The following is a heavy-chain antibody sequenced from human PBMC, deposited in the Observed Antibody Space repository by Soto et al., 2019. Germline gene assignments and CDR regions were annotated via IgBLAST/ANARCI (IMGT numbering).Heavy chain of an antibody. V-gene: IGHV4-4*02. CDR3: ARVMITFGGVIVTSMGAFDI. CDR2: IYHSGST. D-gene: IGHD3-16*02. Sequence: PSETLSLTCAVSGGSISSSNWWSWVRQPPGKGLEWIGEIYHSGSTNYNPSLKSRVTISVDKSKNQFSLKLSSVTAADTAVYYCARVMITFGGVIVTSMGAFDIWGQGTMVT. CDR1: GGSISSSNW. J-gene: IGHJ3*02.